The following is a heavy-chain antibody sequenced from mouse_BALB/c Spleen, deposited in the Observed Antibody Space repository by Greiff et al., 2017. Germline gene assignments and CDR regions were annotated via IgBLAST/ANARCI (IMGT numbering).Heavy chain of an antibody. J-gene: IGHJ3*01. Sequence: LVKPGASVTLSCKASGYTFTSYWIHWVKQRPGQGLEWIGRIAPGSGSTYYNEMFKGKGTLTVDTSSRTAYIQLSSLASEDSAVYFCARGGVAWFADWGQGTLVTVSA. V-gene: IGHV1S41*01. CDR1: GYTFTSYW. CDR3: ARGGVAWFAD. CDR2: IAPGSGST.